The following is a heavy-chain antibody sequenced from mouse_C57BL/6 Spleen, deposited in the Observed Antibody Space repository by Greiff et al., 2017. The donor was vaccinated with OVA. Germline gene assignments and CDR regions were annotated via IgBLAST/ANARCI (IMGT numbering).Heavy chain of an antibody. Sequence: VQLQQSGPGLVQPSQSLSITCTVSGFSLTSYGVHWVRQSPGKGLEWLGVIWSGGSTDYNAAFISRLSISKDNSKSKVFFKMNSLQADDTAIYYCARNSGLLLRSIWFAYWGQGTLVTVSA. CDR3: ARNSGLLLRSIWFAY. V-gene: IGHV2-2*01. CDR2: IWSGGST. CDR1: GFSLTSYG. D-gene: IGHD1-1*01. J-gene: IGHJ3*01.